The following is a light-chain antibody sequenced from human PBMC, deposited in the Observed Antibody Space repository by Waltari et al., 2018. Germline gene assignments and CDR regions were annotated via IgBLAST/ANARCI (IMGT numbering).Light chain of an antibody. CDR3: HQTNRNPRT. V-gene: IGKV1-39*01. J-gene: IGKJ1*01. CDR2: AAS. Sequence: DIQITQSPSSLSASVGDRVTVTCRASQSINKYLNWYQQKPGKAPKRLIYAASTLERGVPSRFSVSGSGTEFTLTISSLQPEDFATYYCHQTNRNPRTFGQGTKVEIK. CDR1: QSINKY.